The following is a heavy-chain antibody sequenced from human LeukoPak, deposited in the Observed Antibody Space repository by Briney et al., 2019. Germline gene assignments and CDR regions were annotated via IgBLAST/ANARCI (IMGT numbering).Heavy chain of an antibody. CDR1: GYTFTSYG. V-gene: IGHV1-18*01. D-gene: IGHD2-15*01. CDR2: ISAYNGNT. CDR3: ARCVDTPLPPLLLLCGRGV. Sequence: ASVKVSCKASGYTFTSYGISWVRQAPGQGLEWMGWISAYNGNTNYAQKLQGRVTMTTDTSTSTAYMELRSLRSDDTAVYYCARCVDTPLPPLLLLCGRGVWRKGTGHRLL. J-gene: IGHJ6*04.